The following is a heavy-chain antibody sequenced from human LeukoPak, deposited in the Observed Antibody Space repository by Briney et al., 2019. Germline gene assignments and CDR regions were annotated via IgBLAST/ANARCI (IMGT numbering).Heavy chain of an antibody. D-gene: IGHD3-10*01. V-gene: IGHV4-34*01. J-gene: IGHJ4*02. CDR2: INHSGST. CDR1: GGSFSGYY. CDR3: AREYYGSGSYYN. Sequence: PTETLSLTCAVYGGSFSGYYWSWIRQPPGKGLEWIGEINHSGSTNYIPSLKSRVTISVDTSRNQFSLKLSSVTAADTAVYYCAREYYGSGSYYNWGQGTLVTVSS.